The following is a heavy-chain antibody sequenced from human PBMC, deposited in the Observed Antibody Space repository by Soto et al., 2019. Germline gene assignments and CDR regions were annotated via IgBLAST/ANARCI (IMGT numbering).Heavy chain of an antibody. CDR3: ARGIQYRYGMDV. D-gene: IGHD4-4*01. Sequence: EVQLVESGGGLVQPGGSLRLSCAAAGFTFSSYWMHWVRQAPGKWLVWVSRINGDGSNTFYADSVKGRFTISRDNAKNTVYLPMNRLRAEDTAVYYCARGIQYRYGMDVWGQGTKVTVSS. CDR1: GFTFSSYW. J-gene: IGHJ6*02. CDR2: INGDGSNT. V-gene: IGHV3-74*01.